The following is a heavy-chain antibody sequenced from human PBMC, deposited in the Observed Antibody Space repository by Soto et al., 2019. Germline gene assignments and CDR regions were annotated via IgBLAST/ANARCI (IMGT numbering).Heavy chain of an antibody. J-gene: IGHJ5*02. CDR3: ATRVSTSATCFPPRDTSFAP. D-gene: IGHD1-26*01. Sequence: PSETLSLTCTVSGDSISRYYWNWIRQPPGKGLEWIGYYYSGSTHYNPSLNSRVTISADTSKTQFSLKMTSVTAADTAVYYCATRVSTSATCFPPRDTSFAPWGQGILVNVP. CDR1: GDSISRYY. CDR2: YYSGST. V-gene: IGHV4-59*08.